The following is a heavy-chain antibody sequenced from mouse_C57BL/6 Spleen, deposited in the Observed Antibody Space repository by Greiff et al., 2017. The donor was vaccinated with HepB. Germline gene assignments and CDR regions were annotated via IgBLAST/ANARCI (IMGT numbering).Heavy chain of an antibody. CDR3: ARAAYSSMDY. J-gene: IGHJ4*01. V-gene: IGHV5-16*01. CDR1: GFTFSDYY. Sequence: EVKLMESEGGLVQPGSSMKLSCTASGFTFSDYYMAWVRQVPEKGLEWVANINYDGSSTYYLDSLKSRFIISRDNAKNILYLQMSSLKSEDTATYYCARAAYSSMDYWGQGTSVTVSS. CDR2: INYDGSST.